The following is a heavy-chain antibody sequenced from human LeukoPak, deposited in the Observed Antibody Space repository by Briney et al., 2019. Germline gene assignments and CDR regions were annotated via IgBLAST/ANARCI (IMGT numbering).Heavy chain of an antibody. Sequence: PSETLSLTCTVSGYSISSGNYWDWIRQPPGKGLEWIGSIYHSGSTYYNPSLKSRVTISVDTSKNQFSLKLSSVTAADTAVYYCARHGNYYGSGSYYWGQGTLVTVSS. J-gene: IGHJ4*02. CDR3: ARHGNYYGSGSYY. CDR2: IYHSGST. V-gene: IGHV4-38-2*02. D-gene: IGHD3-10*01. CDR1: GYSISSGNY.